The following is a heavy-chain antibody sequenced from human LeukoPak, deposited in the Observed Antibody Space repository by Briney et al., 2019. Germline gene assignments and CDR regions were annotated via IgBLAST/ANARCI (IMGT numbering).Heavy chain of an antibody. CDR2: INHSGST. CDR3: ARVRGYSYDP. Sequence: PSETLSLTCAVYGGSFSGYYWSWIRQPPGKGLEWIGEINHSGSTNYNPSLKSRVTISVDTSKNQFSLKLSSVTAADTAVYYCARVRGYSYDPWGQGTLVTVSS. V-gene: IGHV4-34*01. D-gene: IGHD5-18*01. CDR1: GGSFSGYY. J-gene: IGHJ5*02.